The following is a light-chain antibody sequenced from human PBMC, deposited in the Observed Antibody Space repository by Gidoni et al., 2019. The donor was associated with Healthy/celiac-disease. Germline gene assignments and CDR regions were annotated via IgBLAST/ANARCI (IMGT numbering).Light chain of an antibody. CDR3: QQYGSPYT. V-gene: IGKV3-20*01. J-gene: IGKJ2*01. Sequence: EFVLTQSPGTLSLSPGERAPLSCRASQSVSSRYLAWYQQKPGQAPRLLSYGSSSRATGIPDRFSGSGSGTDFTLTISRLEPEDFAVYYCQQYGSPYTFGQGTKLEFK. CDR1: QSVSSRY. CDR2: GSS.